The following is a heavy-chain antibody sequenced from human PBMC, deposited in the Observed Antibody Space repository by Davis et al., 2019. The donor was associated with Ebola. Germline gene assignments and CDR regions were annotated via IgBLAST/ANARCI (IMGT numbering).Heavy chain of an antibody. D-gene: IGHD3-10*01. V-gene: IGHV3-21*01. J-gene: IGHJ4*02. CDR2: ISSSSSYI. CDR3: ARAGLTYYYGSGSYPFDY. Sequence: GVLKISCAASGFTFSSYSMNWVRQAPGKGLEWVSSISSSSSYIYYADSVKGRFTISRDNAKNSLYLQMNSLRAEDTAVYYCARAGLTYYYGSGSYPFDYWGQGTLVTVSS. CDR1: GFTFSSYS.